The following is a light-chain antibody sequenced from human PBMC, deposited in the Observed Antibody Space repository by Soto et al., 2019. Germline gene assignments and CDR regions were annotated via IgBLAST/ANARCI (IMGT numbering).Light chain of an antibody. J-gene: IGKJ4*01. V-gene: IGKV3-11*01. CDR2: DAS. CDR1: QSVSSN. Sequence: EIVLTQSPVTLSLSPGERATLACRASQSVSSNLAWFQQKPGQAPRLLIYDASTRATGIPARFSGSGSGTDFTLTISSLEPEDFAVYYCQQRSNWPLTFGGGTKVEI. CDR3: QQRSNWPLT.